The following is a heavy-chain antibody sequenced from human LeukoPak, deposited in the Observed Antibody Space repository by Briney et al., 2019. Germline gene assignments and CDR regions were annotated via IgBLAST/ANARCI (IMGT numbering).Heavy chain of an antibody. CDR2: LYPSGST. CDR3: ARRAGDWAVNWIDP. D-gene: IGHD2-21*02. J-gene: IGHJ5*02. V-gene: IGHV4-39*01. CDR1: GGSITGTTYY. Sequence: SETLSLTCTVSGGSITGTTYYWAWFRQPPRKGLEWIGSLYPSGSTYYSPSLKSRVSIFLDTSKSQLSLNVGSVTAADTAVYYCARRAGDWAVNWIDPWGQGTLVTVSS.